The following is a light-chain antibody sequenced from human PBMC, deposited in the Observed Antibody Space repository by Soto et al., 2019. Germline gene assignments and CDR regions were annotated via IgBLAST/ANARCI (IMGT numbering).Light chain of an antibody. J-gene: IGKJ3*01. CDR1: QGIGSW. CDR2: TTS. V-gene: IGKV1-12*01. Sequence: DIQMTQSPSSVSASVGDRVTITCRASQGIGSWLAWYQQKPGKAPTLLIYTTSNLQSGVSSRFSGSGSGTDFTLTISSLQPEDFATYYCQQANSFPLTFGPGTKVDIK. CDR3: QQANSFPLT.